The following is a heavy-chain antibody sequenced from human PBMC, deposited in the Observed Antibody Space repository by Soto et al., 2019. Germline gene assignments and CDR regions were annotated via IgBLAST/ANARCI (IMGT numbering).Heavy chain of an antibody. CDR1: GGSISSGGYY. CDR3: ARVGAYVAFDI. J-gene: IGHJ3*02. Sequence: SETLSLTCTVSGGSISSGGYYWSWIRQHPGKGLEWIGYIYYSGSTYYNPSLKSRVTISVDMSKNQFSLKLSSVTAADTAVYYCARVGAYVAFDIWGQGTMVTVSS. V-gene: IGHV4-31*03. D-gene: IGHD3-10*02. CDR2: IYYSGST.